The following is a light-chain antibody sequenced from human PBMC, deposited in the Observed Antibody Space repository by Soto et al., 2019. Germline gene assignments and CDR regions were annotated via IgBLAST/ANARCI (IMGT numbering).Light chain of an antibody. CDR3: QQYNNWPPFT. J-gene: IGKJ3*01. CDR2: GAA. Sequence: EIVMTQSPATLSVSPGERATLSCRASQSVSGNLAWYQQKPGQAPMLLLYGAASRATGIPARFSGSGSGTEFTLTISSLQSEDFAVFYCQQYNNWPPFTFGPGTKVDIK. V-gene: IGKV3-15*01. CDR1: QSVSGN.